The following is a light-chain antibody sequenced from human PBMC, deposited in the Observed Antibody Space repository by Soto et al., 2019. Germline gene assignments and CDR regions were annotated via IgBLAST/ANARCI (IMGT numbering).Light chain of an antibody. CDR2: WAS. V-gene: IGKV4-1*01. Sequence: DIVMTQSPDSLAVSLGERVTINCKSSQSVLYNSNNKNYLTWYQQKPGQPPKLLIYWASTRESGVPDRFSGSGSGTDFTLTISSLQAEDVAVYYCQQYYLTPYTFGQGTKLEIK. J-gene: IGKJ2*01. CDR3: QQYYLTPYT. CDR1: QSVLYNSNNKNY.